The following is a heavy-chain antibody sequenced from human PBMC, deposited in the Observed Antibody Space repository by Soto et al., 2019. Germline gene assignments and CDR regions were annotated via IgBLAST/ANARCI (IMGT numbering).Heavy chain of an antibody. CDR3: ARVGDIVLIPGGRWSWFDL. CDR2: IQSGGSI. Sequence: EVQLVESGGGLVQPGGSLRFSCAASGFTVSSNHMSWVRQAPGKGLEWVSVIQSGGSIDYADSVKGRFTISRDTSKNTLYLQMNSLRVEDTALYYCARVGDIVLIPGGRWSWFDLWGQGTLVTVSS. D-gene: IGHD2-2*01. V-gene: IGHV3-66*01. CDR1: GFTVSSNH. J-gene: IGHJ5*02.